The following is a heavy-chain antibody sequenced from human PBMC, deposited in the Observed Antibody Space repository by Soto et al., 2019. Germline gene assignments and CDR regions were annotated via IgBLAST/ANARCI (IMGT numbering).Heavy chain of an antibody. V-gene: IGHV3-33*01. D-gene: IGHD3-3*01. J-gene: IGHJ6*02. CDR3: ARGQDYDFWIGYDYYYYGMDV. CDR1: GFTFSSYG. CDR2: IRYDGSNK. Sequence: QVQLVESGGGVVQPGRSLRLSCAASGFTFSSYGMHWVRQAPGQGLEWVAVIRYDGSNKYYADSVKGRFTISRDNSKNTLYLQMNSLRAEDTSVYYCARGQDYDFWIGYDYYYYGMDVWGQGTTVTVSS.